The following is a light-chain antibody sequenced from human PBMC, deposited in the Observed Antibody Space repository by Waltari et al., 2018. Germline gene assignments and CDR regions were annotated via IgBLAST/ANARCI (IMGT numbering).Light chain of an antibody. CDR3: AAWDDSLNGVV. CDR1: SANIGRNS. Sequence: QSVLTRPPSASGTPGQRVTIPGSGSSANIGRNSVNWYQQLPGTAPKLLVYGNYQRPSGVPDRVSGSKSGTSASLAISGLQAQDEADYYCAAWDDSLNGVVFGGGTKLTV. CDR2: GNY. J-gene: IGLJ2*01. V-gene: IGLV1-44*01.